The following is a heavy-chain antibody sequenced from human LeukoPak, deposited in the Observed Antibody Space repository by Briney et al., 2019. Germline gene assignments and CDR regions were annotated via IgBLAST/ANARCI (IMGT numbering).Heavy chain of an antibody. Sequence: ASVKVSCKASGYTFTAYYMHWVRQAPGQGLEWMGWINTNTGNPTYAQGFTGRFVFSLDTSVSTAYLQISSLKAEDTAVYYCARSYYYEQYYFDYWGQGTLVTVSS. D-gene: IGHD3-22*01. J-gene: IGHJ4*02. V-gene: IGHV7-4-1*02. CDR1: GYTFTAYY. CDR2: INTNTGNP. CDR3: ARSYYYEQYYFDY.